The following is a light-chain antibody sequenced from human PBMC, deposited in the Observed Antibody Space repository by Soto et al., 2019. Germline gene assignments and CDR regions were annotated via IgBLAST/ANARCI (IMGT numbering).Light chain of an antibody. V-gene: IGKV3-15*01. Sequence: EIVMTQSPATLSVSPGERATLSCRASQSVSSNLAWYQQKPGQPPRLLIYATSTRATGVPARFSGSGSGTEFTLTISSLQSEDFAVYYCQQYGSSFTFGPGTKVDIK. J-gene: IGKJ3*01. CDR2: ATS. CDR3: QQYGSSFT. CDR1: QSVSSN.